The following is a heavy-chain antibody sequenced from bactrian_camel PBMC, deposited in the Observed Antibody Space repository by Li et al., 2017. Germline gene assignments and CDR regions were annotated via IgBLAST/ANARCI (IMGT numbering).Heavy chain of an antibody. CDR2: IYSDGSNT. CDR3: ATGEGFDCSGAYCSLHY. CDR1: RSTYISC. Sequence: HVQLVESGGGSVQAGGSLRLSCAASRSTYISCMGWFRQAPGKGLEWVSSIYSDGSNTNYADSVKGRFTISRDNAKNTVYLQMNSLKSEDTALYFCATGEGFDCSGAYCSLHYWGQGTQVTVS. V-gene: IGHV3-2*01. D-gene: IGHD3*01. J-gene: IGHJ4*01.